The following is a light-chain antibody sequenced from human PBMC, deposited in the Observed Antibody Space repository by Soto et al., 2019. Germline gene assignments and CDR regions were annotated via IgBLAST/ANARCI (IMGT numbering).Light chain of an antibody. CDR1: SSDVGFYNF. CDR2: EVT. Sequence: QSVLTQPPSASGSPGQSLTISCTGTSSDVGFYNFVSWYQQRPGKAPKLVIYEVTKRPSGVPYRFSGSKSGSTASLTVSGLQADDEAEYYCASYAGTKLFVFGSGTKVTVL. CDR3: ASYAGTKLFV. V-gene: IGLV2-8*01. J-gene: IGLJ1*01.